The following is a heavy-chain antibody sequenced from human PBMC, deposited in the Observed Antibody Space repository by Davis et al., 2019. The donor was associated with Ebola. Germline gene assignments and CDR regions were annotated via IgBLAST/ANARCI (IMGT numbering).Heavy chain of an antibody. J-gene: IGHJ6*02. CDR1: GGSFSGYY. CDR2: INHSGST. D-gene: IGHD3-16*01. V-gene: IGHV4-34*01. CDR3: ATGGYYYYYGMDV. Sequence: MPSETLSLTCAVYGGSFSGYYWSWIRQPPGKGLEWIGEINHSGSTNYNPSLKSRVTISVDKSKNQFSLKLSSVTAADTAVYYCATGGYYYYYGMDVWGQGTTVTVSS.